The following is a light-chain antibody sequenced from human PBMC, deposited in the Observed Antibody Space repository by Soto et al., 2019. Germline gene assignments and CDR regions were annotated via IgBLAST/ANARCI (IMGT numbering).Light chain of an antibody. Sequence: QSALTQPASVSGSPGQSITISCTGTSSDVGGYNYVSWYQQHPGKAPKLMIYDVSNRPSGLSNRFSGSKSGNTASLTISGLQAEDEADYYCSSYTSSSPYVFGPGTKLTVL. CDR2: DVS. CDR1: SSDVGGYNY. CDR3: SSYTSSSPYV. J-gene: IGLJ1*01. V-gene: IGLV2-14*01.